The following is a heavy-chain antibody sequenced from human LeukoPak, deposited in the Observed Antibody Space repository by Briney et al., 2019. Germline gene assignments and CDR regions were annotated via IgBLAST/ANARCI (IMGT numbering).Heavy chain of an antibody. CDR2: IYSGGST. CDR3: AREQWLGTVYYYYGMDV. J-gene: IGHJ6*02. D-gene: IGHD6-19*01. V-gene: IGHV3-53*01. Sequence: PSETLSLTCTVSGYSISSAYYWGWIRQPPGKGLEWVSVIYSGGSTYYADSVKGRFTISRDNSKNTLYLQMNSLRAEDTAVYYCAREQWLGTVYYYYGMDVWGQGTTVTVSS. CDR1: GYSISSAYY.